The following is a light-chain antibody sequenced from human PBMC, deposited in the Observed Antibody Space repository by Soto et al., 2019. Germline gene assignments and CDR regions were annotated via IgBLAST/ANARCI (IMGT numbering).Light chain of an antibody. CDR2: GAS. CDR1: QSVSDN. V-gene: IGKV3-15*01. Sequence: VRKQSPDTLSLSPGERAPLSCRASQSVSDNLAWYQQRPGQGPRLLIYGASTRATGIPARFSGSGSGTEFTLTISSLQSEDFAVYYCQQYKNWPHTFGQGTKVDI. CDR3: QQYKNWPHT. J-gene: IGKJ1*01.